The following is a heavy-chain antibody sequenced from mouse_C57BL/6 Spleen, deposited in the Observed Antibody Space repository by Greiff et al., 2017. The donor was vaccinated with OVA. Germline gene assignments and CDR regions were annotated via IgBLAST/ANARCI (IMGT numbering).Heavy chain of an antibody. CDR3: ARQGGYGEAWFAY. D-gene: IGHD2-2*01. CDR2: ISSGSSTI. Sequence: VQLKESGGGLVKPGGSLKLSCAASGFTFSDYGMHWVRQAPEKGLEWVAYISSGSSTIYYADTVKGRFTISRDNAKNTLFLQMTSLRSEDTAMYYCARQGGYGEAWFAYWGQGTLVTVSA. CDR1: GFTFSDYG. V-gene: IGHV5-17*01. J-gene: IGHJ3*01.